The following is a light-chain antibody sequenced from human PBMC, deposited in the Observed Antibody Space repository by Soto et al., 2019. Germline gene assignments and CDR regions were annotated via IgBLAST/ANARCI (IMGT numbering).Light chain of an antibody. V-gene: IGLV2-14*01. CDR2: DVS. CDR3: ASYTTSSTYG. CDR1: SSDVGGYSY. Sequence: QSVLTQPASVSGSPGQSIAISCTGTSSDVGGYSYVSWYQQQPGKAPKLVISDVSNRPSGVSDRFSGSKSANTASLTISGLQTEDEADYYCASYTTSSTYGFGTGTKVTVL. J-gene: IGLJ1*01.